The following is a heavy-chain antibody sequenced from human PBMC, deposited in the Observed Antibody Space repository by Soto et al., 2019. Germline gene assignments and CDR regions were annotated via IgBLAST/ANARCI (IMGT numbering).Heavy chain of an antibody. CDR1: GGSFSGYS. V-gene: IGHV4-34*01. Sequence: SETLSLTCAVYGGSFSGYSWSWIRQPPGKGLEWIGEINHSGSTNYNPSLKSRVTISVDTSKNQFSLKLSSVTAADTAVYYCARRLGYSSRARCLDYGMDVWGQGTTVTVSS. D-gene: IGHD2-2*01. CDR3: ARRLGYSSRARCLDYGMDV. J-gene: IGHJ6*02. CDR2: INHSGST.